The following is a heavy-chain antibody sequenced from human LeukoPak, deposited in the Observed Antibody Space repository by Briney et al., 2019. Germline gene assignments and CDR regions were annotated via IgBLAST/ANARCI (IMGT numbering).Heavy chain of an antibody. CDR3: ATNPPGIAVAGNGYFDY. V-gene: IGHV3-9*01. CDR2: IIWKSGIK. Sequence: GGSLRLSCAVSGFTFDDYAMYWVRQAPGKGLEWVSGIIWKSGIKGYADSVKGRFTISRDNAKNSLYLQMNSLRPEDTAFYYCATNPPGIAVAGNGYFDYWGQGTLVTVSS. J-gene: IGHJ4*02. CDR1: GFTFDDYA. D-gene: IGHD6-19*01.